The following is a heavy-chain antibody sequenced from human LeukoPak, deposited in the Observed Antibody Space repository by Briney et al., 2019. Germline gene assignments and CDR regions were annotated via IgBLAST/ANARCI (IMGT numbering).Heavy chain of an antibody. V-gene: IGHV1-2*02. J-gene: IGHJ3*02. CDR1: GYIFTSYD. CDR2: INPNSGGT. D-gene: IGHD3-9*01. CDR3: ARGENYDILTGYRKPDNDAFDI. Sequence: ASVKVSCKASGYIFTSYDISWVRQAPGQGLEWMGWINPNSGGTNYAQKFQGRVTMTRDTSISTAYMELSRLRSDDTAVYYCARGENYDILTGYRKPDNDAFDIWGQGTMVTVSS.